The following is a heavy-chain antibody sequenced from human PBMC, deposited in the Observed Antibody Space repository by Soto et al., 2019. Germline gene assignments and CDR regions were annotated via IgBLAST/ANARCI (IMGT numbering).Heavy chain of an antibody. CDR2: ISGSGGST. J-gene: IGHJ4*02. Sequence: GGSLRLSCAASGFTFSSYAMSWVRQAPGKGLEWVSAISGSGGSTYYADSVKGRFTISRDNPKNTPYLQMNSLRAEDTAVYYCAKDFLHGLAFRSTVDYYFDYWGQGTLVTVSS. CDR3: AKDFLHGLAFRSTVDYYFDY. V-gene: IGHV3-23*01. CDR1: GFTFSSYA. D-gene: IGHD4-4*01.